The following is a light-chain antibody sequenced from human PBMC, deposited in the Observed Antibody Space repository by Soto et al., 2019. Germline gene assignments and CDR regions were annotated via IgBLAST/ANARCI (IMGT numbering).Light chain of an antibody. V-gene: IGKV1-5*03. Sequence: DIQMTQSPSTLSASVGDRVTITCRASQSISSWLAWYQQKPWKAPKLLIYKASSLESWVPSRISGSGSWTEFTLTISILQPDDFATYYCQQYNSYPRTFSKGTKVEIK. CDR3: QQYNSYPRT. CDR2: KAS. J-gene: IGKJ1*01. CDR1: QSISSW.